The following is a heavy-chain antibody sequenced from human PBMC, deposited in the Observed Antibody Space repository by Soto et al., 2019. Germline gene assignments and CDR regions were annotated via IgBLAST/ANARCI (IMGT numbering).Heavy chain of an antibody. J-gene: IGHJ3*01. D-gene: IGHD2-15*01. CDR1: GYTFTGYY. CDR3: ARVAGYCSGDTCYSYSLDL. Sequence: ASVKVSCKAAGYTFTGYYMHWVRQAPGQGLEWMGWINPNSGGTNYAQKFQDWVTMTRDTSISTAYMELRRLRSDDTAVYYCARVAGYCSGDTCYSYSLDLWGQGTMVTVSS. V-gene: IGHV1-2*04. CDR2: INPNSGGT.